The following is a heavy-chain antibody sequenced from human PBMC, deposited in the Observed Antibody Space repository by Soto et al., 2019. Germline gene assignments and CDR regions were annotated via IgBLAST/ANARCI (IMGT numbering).Heavy chain of an antibody. J-gene: IGHJ4*02. CDR3: GSDGALGDTAVVDS. V-gene: IGHV3-33*01. CDR1: GFTFSTYG. Sequence: VQLVESGGGVVQPGKSLRLSCTASGFTFSTYGMHWVRQAPGKGLEWVAVIWYDGSNKYHGGSLKGRFTISRDNSKNTLYLQMNNLRAEDTAVYYCGSDGALGDTAVVDSWGQGTLVTVSS. D-gene: IGHD5-18*01. CDR2: IWYDGSNK.